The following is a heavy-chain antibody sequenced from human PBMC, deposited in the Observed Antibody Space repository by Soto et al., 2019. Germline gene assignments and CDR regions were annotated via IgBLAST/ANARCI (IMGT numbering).Heavy chain of an antibody. D-gene: IGHD3-10*01. CDR1: GYTFTSYD. J-gene: IGHJ6*02. CDR3: ARNPPMGSYYRNLLYYYYGMDV. CDR2: MNPNSGNT. Sequence: GASVKVSCKASGYTFTSYDINWLRQATGQGLEWMGWMNPNSGNTGYAQKFQGRVTMTRNTSISTAYMELSSLRSEDTAVYYCARNPPMGSYYRNLLYYYYGMDVWGQGTTVTVSS. V-gene: IGHV1-8*01.